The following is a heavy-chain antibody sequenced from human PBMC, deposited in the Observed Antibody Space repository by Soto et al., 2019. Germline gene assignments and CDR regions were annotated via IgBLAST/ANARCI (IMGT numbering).Heavy chain of an antibody. J-gene: IGHJ4*02. CDR1: GFTFSDHY. D-gene: IGHD3-10*01. CDR3: ARAFYGSGSYSLDY. V-gene: IGHV3-72*01. CDR2: TRNRPNGYTT. Sequence: EVQLVESGGGLVQPGGSLRLSCAASGFTFSDHYMDWVRQAPAKGLEWVGRTRNRPNGYTTEYAASVKGRFTISRDDSKNSLYLQMNSLKIEDTAVYYCARAFYGSGSYSLDYWGQGALVTVSS.